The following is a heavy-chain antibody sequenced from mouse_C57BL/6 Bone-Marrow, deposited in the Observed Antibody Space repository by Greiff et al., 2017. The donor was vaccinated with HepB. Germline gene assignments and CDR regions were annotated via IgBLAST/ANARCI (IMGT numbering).Heavy chain of an antibody. J-gene: IGHJ3*01. D-gene: IGHD2-3*01. CDR1: GYTFTSYW. V-gene: IGHV1-59*01. CDR3: ASPYDGYPFAY. CDR2: IDPSDSYT. Sequence: QVQLQQPGAELVRPGTSVKLSCKASGYTFTSYWMHWVKQRPGQGLEWIGVIDPSDSYTNYNQKFKGKATLTVDTSSSTAYMQLSSLTSEDSAVYYCASPYDGYPFAYWGQGTLVTVSA.